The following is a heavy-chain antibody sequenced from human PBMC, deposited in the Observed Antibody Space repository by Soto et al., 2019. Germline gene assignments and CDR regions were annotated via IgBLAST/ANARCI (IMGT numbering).Heavy chain of an antibody. CDR2: IYSGGLT. V-gene: IGHV3-53*01. CDR1: GFTVSSNY. D-gene: IGHD6-13*01. J-gene: IGHJ4*02. CDR3: ARARTRIAAAADFDC. Sequence: GGSLRLSCAACGFTVSSNYMSWVRQAPGKGLEWVSVIYSGGLTFYADSVKGRFTISRDNSKNTLYLQMNSLRVDDTAVYYCARARTRIAAAADFDCWGQGTLVTVSS.